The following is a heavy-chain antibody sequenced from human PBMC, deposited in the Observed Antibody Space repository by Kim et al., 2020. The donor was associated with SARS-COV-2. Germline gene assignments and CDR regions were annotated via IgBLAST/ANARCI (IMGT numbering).Heavy chain of an antibody. CDR2: IWYDGGNK. Sequence: GGSLRLSCTASGFSFSSFGMHWVRQAPGKGLEWVAVIWYDGGNKFYVDSAKGRFTISRDNSKNTLYLQMNSLRAEDTAVYYCARDRNLGSSCFDYWCQGT. CDR1: GFSFSSFG. J-gene: IGHJ4*02. V-gene: IGHV3-33*01. CDR3: ARDRNLGSSCFDY. D-gene: IGHD1-1*01.